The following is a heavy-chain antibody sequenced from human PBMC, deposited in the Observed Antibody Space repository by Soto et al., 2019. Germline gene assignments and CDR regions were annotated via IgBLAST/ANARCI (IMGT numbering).Heavy chain of an antibody. CDR1: GGSISSYY. J-gene: IGHJ4*02. D-gene: IGHD4-17*01. CDR2: IYYSGST. Sequence: SETLSLTCTVSGGSISSYYWSWIRQPPGKGLEWIGYIYYSGSTNYNPSLKSRVTISVDTSKNQFSLKLSSVTAADTAVYYCARRYGPGFDYWGQGTLVTVPS. V-gene: IGHV4-59*08. CDR3: ARRYGPGFDY.